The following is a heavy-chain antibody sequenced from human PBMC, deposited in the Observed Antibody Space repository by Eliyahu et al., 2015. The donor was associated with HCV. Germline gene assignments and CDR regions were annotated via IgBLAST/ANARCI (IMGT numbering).Heavy chain of an antibody. J-gene: IGHJ4*02. Sequence: QLQLQESGPGLVKPSETLSLTCXVXGGSISSRSYYWGWIRXPPGKGLEWIGSXYYSGTTYYNPSLKSRVTISVDTSKNQFSLKLSSVTAADTAVYYCARSGGSYGLFWGQGTLVTVSS. CDR1: GGSISSRSYY. CDR2: XYYSGTT. D-gene: IGHD5-18*01. V-gene: IGHV4-39*01. CDR3: ARSGGSYGLF.